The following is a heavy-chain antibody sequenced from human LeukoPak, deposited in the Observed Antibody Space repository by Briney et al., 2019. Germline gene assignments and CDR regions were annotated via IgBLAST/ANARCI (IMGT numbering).Heavy chain of an antibody. Sequence: SETLSPTCTVSGGSISYYYWSWIRQSPGKGLEWIGYIYYSGITNYNPSLKSRVTISVDTSKNQFSLQLRSVTAADTAVYYCAREDPQTTVPEGMDVWGQGTTVTVSS. D-gene: IGHD4-17*01. CDR3: AREDPQTTVPEGMDV. J-gene: IGHJ6*02. CDR2: IYYSGIT. V-gene: IGHV4-59*01. CDR1: GGSISYYY.